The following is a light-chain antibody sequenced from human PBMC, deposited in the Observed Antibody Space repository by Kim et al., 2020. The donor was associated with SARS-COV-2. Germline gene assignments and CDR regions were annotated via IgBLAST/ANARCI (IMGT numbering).Light chain of an antibody. CDR1: NIGSKS. Sequence: APGKTEWITCGGNNIGSKSVDWYQQKPGQATVLVIYYDSDRPSGIPERFSGSNSGNTATLTISRVEAGDEADYYCQVWDSSSEHRVFGGGTQLTVL. CDR3: QVWDSSSEHRV. CDR2: YDS. J-gene: IGLJ3*02. V-gene: IGLV3-21*04.